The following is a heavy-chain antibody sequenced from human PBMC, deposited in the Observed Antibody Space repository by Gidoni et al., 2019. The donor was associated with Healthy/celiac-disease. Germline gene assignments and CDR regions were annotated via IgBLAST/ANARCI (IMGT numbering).Heavy chain of an antibody. Sequence: EVQLLESGGGGVQPGGSLRLSCAASGFTFSSYAMRWVRQAPGKGLEWVSAMSGSGGSTYSAASVTGRFTISRDNSKNTLYLQMNRLRAEDTAVYYCATFGFTIFGVATHFDYWGQGTLVTVSS. J-gene: IGHJ4*02. CDR3: ATFGFTIFGVATHFDY. CDR1: GFTFSSYA. V-gene: IGHV3-23*01. CDR2: MSGSGGST. D-gene: IGHD3-3*01.